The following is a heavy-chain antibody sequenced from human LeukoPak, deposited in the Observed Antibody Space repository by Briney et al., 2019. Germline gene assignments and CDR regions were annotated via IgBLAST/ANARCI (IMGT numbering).Heavy chain of an antibody. CDR1: GFTLSSHG. V-gene: IGHV3-30*02. J-gene: IGHJ6*03. CDR3: AKDHSRCSSTSCYFYYYYMDV. Sequence: GGSPRLSCAASGFTLSSHGMHWVRPAPGKGLGWGAFLRDEGSNKYYADSVKGRFTISRDNSKNTLYLQMNSLRAEDTAVYYCAKDHSRCSSTSCYFYYYYMDVWGKGTTVTISS. D-gene: IGHD2-2*01. CDR2: LRDEGSNK.